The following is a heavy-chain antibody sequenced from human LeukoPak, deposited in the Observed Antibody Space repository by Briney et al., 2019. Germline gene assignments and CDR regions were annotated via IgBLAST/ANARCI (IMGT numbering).Heavy chain of an antibody. D-gene: IGHD3-3*01. J-gene: IGHJ5*02. CDR2: IYYSGST. V-gene: IGHV4-39*01. CDR3: ARTIYDFWSGPFDP. Sequence: PSETLSLTCTVSGGSISSSSYYWGWIRQPPGKGLEWIGSIYYSGSTYYNPSLKSRVTISVDTSKNQFSLKLSSETAADTAVYYCARTIYDFWSGPFDPWGQGTLVTVSS. CDR1: GGSISSSSYY.